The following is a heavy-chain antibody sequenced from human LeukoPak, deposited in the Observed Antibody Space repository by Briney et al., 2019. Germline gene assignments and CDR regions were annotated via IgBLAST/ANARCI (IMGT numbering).Heavy chain of an antibody. CDR3: AKRSSTSSGYFDF. V-gene: IGHV3-23*01. Sequence: GGSLRLSCTVSGFTVSSNSMSWVRQAPGKGLEWVSAISGSGGSTYYADPVKGRFTISRDNSKNTIYLQMNSLRAEDTAKYYCAKRSSTSSGYFDFWGRGTLVTVSS. CDR2: ISGSGGST. D-gene: IGHD3-22*01. CDR1: GFTVSSNS. J-gene: IGHJ4*02.